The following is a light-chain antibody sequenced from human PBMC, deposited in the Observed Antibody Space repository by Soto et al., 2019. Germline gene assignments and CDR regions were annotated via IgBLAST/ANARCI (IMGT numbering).Light chain of an antibody. CDR3: QSYDSSLRGVV. J-gene: IGLJ2*01. CDR1: SSNIGAGYD. CDR2: GNS. Sequence: QSVLTQPPSVSGAPGRRVTISCTGGSSNIGAGYDVHWYQQLPGTAPKLLIYGNSNRPSGVPDRFSGSKSGTSASLAITGLQAEDEADHYCQSYDSSLRGVVFGGGTKLTVL. V-gene: IGLV1-40*01.